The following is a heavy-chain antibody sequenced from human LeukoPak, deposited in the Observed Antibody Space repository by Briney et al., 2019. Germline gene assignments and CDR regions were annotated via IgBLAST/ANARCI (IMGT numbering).Heavy chain of an antibody. CDR2: INPSGGST. CDR1: GYTFTSYN. CDR3: AVGGRYSYGYSNYFDF. V-gene: IGHV1-46*01. J-gene: IGHJ4*02. Sequence: ASVKVSCKASGYTFTSYNIHWVRQAPGQGLEWMGIINPSGGSTTYAQKFRGRLTMTRDMSTSTVYMELSSLRSEDTAVYYCAVGGRYSYGYSNYFDFWGQGTLVTVSS. D-gene: IGHD5-18*01.